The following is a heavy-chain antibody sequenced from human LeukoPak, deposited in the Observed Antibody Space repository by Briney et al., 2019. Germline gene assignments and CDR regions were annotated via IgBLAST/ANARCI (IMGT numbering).Heavy chain of an antibody. V-gene: IGHV3-23*01. CDR3: ATRGVGTTYY. CDR2: IGGGITNT. CDR1: GLTLRNFA. Sequence: GGLLRLSCAAPGLTLRNFAMSWVRQAPGKGLEWVSAIGGGITNTFYAASVEGRFTLSRDNSKNTLFLQMNSLRAEDTAVYFCATRGVGTTYYWGQGTLVTVSS. J-gene: IGHJ4*02. D-gene: IGHD1/OR15-1a*01.